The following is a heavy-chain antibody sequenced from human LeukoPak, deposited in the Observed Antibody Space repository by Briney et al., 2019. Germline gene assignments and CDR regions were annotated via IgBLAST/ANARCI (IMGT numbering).Heavy chain of an antibody. Sequence: SETLSLTCTVSGGSISSYYWSWIRQPPGKGLEWIGYIYYSGSTNYNPSLKSRVTISVDTSKNQFSLKLSSVTAADTAVYYCARLGYAVPAAMSYWGQGTLVTVSS. V-gene: IGHV4-59*08. CDR3: ARLGYAVPAAMSY. CDR2: IYYSGST. D-gene: IGHD2-2*01. J-gene: IGHJ4*02. CDR1: GGSISSYY.